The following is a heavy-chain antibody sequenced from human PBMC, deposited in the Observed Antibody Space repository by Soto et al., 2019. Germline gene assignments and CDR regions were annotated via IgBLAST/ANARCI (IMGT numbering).Heavy chain of an antibody. CDR3: ASREKWELLPWDY. Sequence: EVQLLESGGGLVQPGGSLRLSCAASGFTFSSYAMSWVRQAPGKGLEWVSAISGSGGSTYYADSVKGRFTISRDNSKNTLYLQMNSLRAEDTAVYYCASREKWELLPWDYWGQGTLVTVSS. J-gene: IGHJ4*02. CDR2: ISGSGGST. CDR1: GFTFSSYA. D-gene: IGHD1-26*01. V-gene: IGHV3-23*01.